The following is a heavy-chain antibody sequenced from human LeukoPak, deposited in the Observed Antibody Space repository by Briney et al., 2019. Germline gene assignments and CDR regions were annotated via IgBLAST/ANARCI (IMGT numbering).Heavy chain of an antibody. CDR1: GFTFSNAW. V-gene: IGHV3-15*01. CDR2: IKSKTDGGTT. J-gene: IGHJ3*02. CDR3: TSEVLLWFGDDAFDI. Sequence: GGSLRLSCAASGFTFSNAWMSWVRQAPGKGLEWVGRIKSKTDGGTTDYAASVKIRFTISRDDSKNTLYLQMNSLKTEDTAVYYCTSEVLLWFGDDAFDIWGQGTMVTVSS. D-gene: IGHD3-10*01.